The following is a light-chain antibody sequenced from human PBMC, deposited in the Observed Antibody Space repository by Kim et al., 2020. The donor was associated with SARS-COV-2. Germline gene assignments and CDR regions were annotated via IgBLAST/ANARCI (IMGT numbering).Light chain of an antibody. J-gene: IGLJ2*01. CDR2: KDR. CDR3: YSAADNKRV. Sequence: PGRSATIGSTGDVQEKKKYARWLQQKPGQAPVRVIYKDRERPSGMPERFSGSSSGTAVTFTISGAQVEDEADYYCYSAADNKRVFGGGTQLTVL. V-gene: IGLV3-27*01. CDR1: VQEKKKY.